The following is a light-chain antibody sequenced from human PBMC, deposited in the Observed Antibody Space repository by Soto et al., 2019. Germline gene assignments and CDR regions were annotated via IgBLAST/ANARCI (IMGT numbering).Light chain of an antibody. V-gene: IGKV1-17*01. J-gene: IGKJ1*01. CDR3: LQHDDYPSAWT. CDR2: AAS. CDR1: QDIRND. Sequence: DIQMTQSPSSLSASVGDRVTITCRASQDIRNDLGWYQQKPGKAPKRLIYAASSLQSGVPSGFSGSGSGTEFTLTISSLQPEDFSTYYCLQHDDYPSAWTFGQGTKVEIK.